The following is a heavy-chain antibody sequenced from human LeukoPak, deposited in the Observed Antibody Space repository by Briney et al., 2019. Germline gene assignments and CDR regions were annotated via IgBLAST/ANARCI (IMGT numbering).Heavy chain of an antibody. CDR2: ISHDGSNK. J-gene: IGHJ6*04. CDR3: AELGITMIGGV. Sequence: PGGSLRLSCAASGFTFSSYEMNWVRQAPGKGLEWLAVISHDGSNKYYADSVKGRITISRDNSMNTLYLQMNSLRAEDTAVYYCAELGITMIGGVWGKGTTVTISS. D-gene: IGHD3-10*02. V-gene: IGHV3-30*18. CDR1: GFTFSSYE.